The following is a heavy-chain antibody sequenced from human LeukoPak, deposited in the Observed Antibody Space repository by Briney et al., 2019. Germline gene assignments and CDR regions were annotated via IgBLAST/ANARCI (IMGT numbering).Heavy chain of an antibody. D-gene: IGHD2-15*01. J-gene: IGHJ4*02. CDR3: ARECSGGSCYFGFDY. CDR1: GFTFSSYW. Sequence: PGGSLRLSCAASGFTFSSYWMSWVRQAPGKGLEWVANIKQDGSEKYYVDSVKGRFTISRDSAKNSLYLQMNSLRAEDTAEYYCARECSGGSCYFGFDYWGQGTLVTVSS. V-gene: IGHV3-7*01. CDR2: IKQDGSEK.